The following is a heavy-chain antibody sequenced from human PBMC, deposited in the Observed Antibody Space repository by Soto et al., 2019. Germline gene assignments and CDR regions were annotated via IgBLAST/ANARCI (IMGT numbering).Heavy chain of an antibody. CDR3: ARSEEGPYCTGDSCYNY. Sequence: GGSLRLSCAASGFTFSSNAMGWVRQAPGKGLEWVSAISGSSKYIYYADSVKGRFTISRENAKNSLFLQMNSLRAEDTAVYYCARSEEGPYCTGDSCYNYWGQGALVTVSS. CDR2: ISGSSKYI. J-gene: IGHJ4*02. V-gene: IGHV3-21*01. CDR1: GFTFSSNA. D-gene: IGHD2-15*01.